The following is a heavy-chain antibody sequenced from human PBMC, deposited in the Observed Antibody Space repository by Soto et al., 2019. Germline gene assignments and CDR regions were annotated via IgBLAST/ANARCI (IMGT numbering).Heavy chain of an antibody. Sequence: SVKVSCKASGGTFSSYTISWVRQAPGQGLEWMGRIIPILGIANYAQKFQGRVTITADKSTSTAYMELSSLRSEDTAVYYCARASTVTTSLEYFQHWGQGTLVTVSS. D-gene: IGHD4-17*01. V-gene: IGHV1-69*02. J-gene: IGHJ1*01. CDR2: IIPILGIA. CDR1: GGTFSSYT. CDR3: ARASTVTTSLEYFQH.